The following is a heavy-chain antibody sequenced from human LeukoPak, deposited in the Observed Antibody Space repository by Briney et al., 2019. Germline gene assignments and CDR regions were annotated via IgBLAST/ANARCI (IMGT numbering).Heavy chain of an antibody. D-gene: IGHD3-22*01. Sequence: GGSLRLSCTVSGFTFSTYNMNWVRQAPGKGLEWVSSITSSSRYIYYADSVRGRFTISRDNAKSSLYLQMNSLRAEDTAVYYCAKDYYDSSGFFDYWGQGTLVTVSS. CDR2: ITSSSRYI. V-gene: IGHV3-21*04. J-gene: IGHJ4*02. CDR3: AKDYYDSSGFFDY. CDR1: GFTFSTYN.